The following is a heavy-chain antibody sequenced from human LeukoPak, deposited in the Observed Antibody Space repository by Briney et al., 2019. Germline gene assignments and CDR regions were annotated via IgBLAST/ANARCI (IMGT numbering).Heavy chain of an antibody. V-gene: IGHV4-59*11. J-gene: IGHJ3*02. CDR3: AREVSIQLWSRGFDI. CDR2: IYYSGST. Sequence: PSETLSLTCSVSGGSISNHYWSWIRQPPGKGLEWIGYIYYSGSTNYNPSLKSRVTISVDTSKNQFSLKLSSVTAADTAVYYCAREVSIQLWSRGFDIWGQGTMVTVSS. D-gene: IGHD5-18*01. CDR1: GGSISNHY.